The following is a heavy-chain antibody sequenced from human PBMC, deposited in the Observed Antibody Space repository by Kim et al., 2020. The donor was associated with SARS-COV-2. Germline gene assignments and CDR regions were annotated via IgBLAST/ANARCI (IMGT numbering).Heavy chain of an antibody. V-gene: IGHV3-23*01. CDR2: ISGGGDKT. D-gene: IGHD2-15*01. CDR1: GFIFRNYA. CDR3: AKTKFCGGGSCEDDAFD. Sequence: GGSLRLSCTVSGFIFRNYAMNWVRQAPAKGLEWVSAISGGGDKTHYTDSVKVRFTISKENARTMLYLQMKSQRAETTAVYYCAKTKFCGGGSCEDDAFD. J-gene: IGHJ3*01.